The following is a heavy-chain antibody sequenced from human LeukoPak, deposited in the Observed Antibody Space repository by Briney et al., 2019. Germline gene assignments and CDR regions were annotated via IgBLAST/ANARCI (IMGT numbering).Heavy chain of an antibody. CDR3: AKIGSEYSYGYSF. J-gene: IGHJ4*02. V-gene: IGHV3-23*01. CDR2: ISGSSGST. D-gene: IGHD5-18*01. Sequence: GGSLRLSCAASGFTFSSYAMSWVRQAPGKGLEWVSAISGSSGSTYYADSVKGRFTISRDNSKNTLYLQMNSLRAEDTAVYYCAKIGSEYSYGYSFWGQGTLVTVSS. CDR1: GFTFSSYA.